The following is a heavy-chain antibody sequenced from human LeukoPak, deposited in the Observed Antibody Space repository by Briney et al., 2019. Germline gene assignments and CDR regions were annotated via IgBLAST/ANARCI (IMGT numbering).Heavy chain of an antibody. D-gene: IGHD3-10*01. CDR2: IIPIFGTA. Sequence: SVKVSCKASGGTFISYAISWVRQAPGQGLEWMGGIIPIFGTANYAQKFQGRVTITADESTSTAYMELSSLRSEDTAVYYCASHSRRYYYGSGSYPWDYWGQGTLVTVSS. J-gene: IGHJ4*02. CDR1: GGTFISYA. CDR3: ASHSRRYYYGSGSYPWDY. V-gene: IGHV1-69*01.